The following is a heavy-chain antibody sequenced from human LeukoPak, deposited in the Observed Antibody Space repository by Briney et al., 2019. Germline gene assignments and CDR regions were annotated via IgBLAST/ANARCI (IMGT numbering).Heavy chain of an antibody. CDR3: AKDLSIAAAGRYNWFDP. CDR2: ISGSGGST. CDR1: GFTFSSYA. Sequence: GGSLRLSCAASGFTFSSYAMSWVRQAPGKGLEWVSAISGSGGSTYYADSVKGRFTISRDNSKNTLYLQMNSLRAEGTAVYYCAKDLSIAAAGRYNWFDPWGQGTLVTVSS. V-gene: IGHV3-23*01. J-gene: IGHJ5*02. D-gene: IGHD6-13*01.